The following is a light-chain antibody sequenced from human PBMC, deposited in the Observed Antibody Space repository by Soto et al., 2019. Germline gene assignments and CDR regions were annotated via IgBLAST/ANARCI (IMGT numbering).Light chain of an antibody. CDR3: QQYNDWPPLT. V-gene: IGKV3-15*01. Sequence: IVMTQSPAILSVSPGERATLSCRASQSVRNNLGWYQQKPGQAPRLLIYGASIRATGIPARFSGSGSGAEFTLTIRSLQSEDYAVYYCQQYNDWPPLTFGGGTRWIS. J-gene: IGKJ4*02. CDR2: GAS. CDR1: QSVRNN.